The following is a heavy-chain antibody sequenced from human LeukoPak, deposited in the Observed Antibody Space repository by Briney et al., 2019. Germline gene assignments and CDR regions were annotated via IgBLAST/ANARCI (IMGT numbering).Heavy chain of an antibody. CDR1: GFTFTSSA. CDR2: IVVGSGNT. D-gene: IGHD2-2*01. V-gene: IGHV1-58*01. CDR3: ARDPSDIVVVPAAMDF. J-gene: IGHJ4*02. Sequence: GTSVKVSCKASGFTFTSSAVQWVRQARGQRLEWIGWIVVGSGNTNYAQKFQGRVTMTRDTSISTAYMELSRLRSDDTAVYYCARDPSDIVVVPAAMDFWGQGTLVTVSS.